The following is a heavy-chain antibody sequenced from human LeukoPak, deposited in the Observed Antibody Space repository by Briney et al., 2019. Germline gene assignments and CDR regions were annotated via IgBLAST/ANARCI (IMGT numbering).Heavy chain of an antibody. CDR3: ARRPASGYCSSTTCPYNAFDI. Sequence: SETLSLTCTVSGDSISSGGYYWRWIRQPRGKGLEWIGYIYHSGGTYYNPSLKSRVTISVDRSKNQFSLKLSSVTAADTAVYYCARRPASGYCSSTTCPYNAFDIWGQGTMVTVSS. D-gene: IGHD2-2*01. V-gene: IGHV4-30-2*01. J-gene: IGHJ3*02. CDR1: GDSISSGGYY. CDR2: IYHSGGT.